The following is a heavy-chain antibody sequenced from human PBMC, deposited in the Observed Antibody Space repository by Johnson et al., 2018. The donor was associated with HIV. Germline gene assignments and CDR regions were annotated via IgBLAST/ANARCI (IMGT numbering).Heavy chain of an antibody. Sequence: QVQLVESGGGLIQPGGSLKLSCAASGFTFSSYDMHWVRQATGKGLEWVAVISYDGTNTYYADSVRGRFTISRDNSKNTLYLQMNSLRAEDTAVYYCARDLGNWDSPRSAFDIWGQGTMVTVSS. D-gene: IGHD1/OR15-1a*01. V-gene: IGHV3-30*14. J-gene: IGHJ3*02. CDR3: ARDLGNWDSPRSAFDI. CDR2: ISYDGTNT. CDR1: GFTFSSYD.